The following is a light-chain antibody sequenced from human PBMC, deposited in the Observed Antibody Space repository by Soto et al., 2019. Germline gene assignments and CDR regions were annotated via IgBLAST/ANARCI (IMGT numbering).Light chain of an antibody. CDR3: QQYGSSRRT. J-gene: IGKJ1*01. CDR1: QSVSSN. V-gene: IGKV3-15*01. Sequence: EIVMTQSPATLSVSPGERATLSCRASQSVSSNLAWYQQKPGQAPRLLIYGASTRASGIPARFSGSGSGTDFTLTISRLEPEDFAVYYCQQYGSSRRTFGQGTKV. CDR2: GAS.